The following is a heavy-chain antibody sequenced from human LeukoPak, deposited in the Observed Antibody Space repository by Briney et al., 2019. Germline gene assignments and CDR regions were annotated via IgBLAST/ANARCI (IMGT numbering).Heavy chain of an antibody. CDR1: GFTFYDFA. J-gene: IGHJ5*02. V-gene: IGHV3-43*02. Sequence: GGSLRLSCAAPGFTFYDFAMHWVRQAPGKGLEWVSLISGDGGSTYYADSVKGRFPISRDNSKNSLCPQMNSLRTEETALYYCAKDIFVVAPTSPKCFDPWGQGTLVSVSS. CDR2: ISGDGGST. D-gene: IGHD2-2*01. CDR3: AKDIFVVAPTSPKCFDP.